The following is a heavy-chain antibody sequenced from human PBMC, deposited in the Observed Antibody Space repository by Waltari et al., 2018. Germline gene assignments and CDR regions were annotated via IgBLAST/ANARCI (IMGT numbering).Heavy chain of an antibody. J-gene: IGHJ4*02. Sequence: EVQLVESGGGLVQPGGSLRLSCAASGFTFSSYWMHWVRQAPGKGLVWVSRMNSDGSSTSYADSLKGRFTIARDNAKNTLYLQMNSLRAEDTAVYYCARGYGDYYFDYWGQGTLVTVSS. D-gene: IGHD4-17*01. CDR1: GFTFSSYW. V-gene: IGHV3-74*01. CDR2: MNSDGSST. CDR3: ARGYGDYYFDY.